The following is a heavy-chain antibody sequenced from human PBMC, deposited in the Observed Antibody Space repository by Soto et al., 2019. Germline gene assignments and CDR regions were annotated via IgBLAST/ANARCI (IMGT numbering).Heavy chain of an antibody. CDR2: IVPIVDTS. CDR1: GGTFSSYA. D-gene: IGHD2-15*01. J-gene: IGHJ4*02. CDR3: VRVVAIPSDPDN. Sequence: QVQLVQSGAEVRQPASSVKVSCKTSGGTFSSYAISWVRQAPGQGLEWMGGIVPIVDTSTYAQKFQGRVTISADESMSAVYMEMSRLRSADTAVYYCVRVVAIPSDPDNWGQGTLGTVSS. V-gene: IGHV1-69*12.